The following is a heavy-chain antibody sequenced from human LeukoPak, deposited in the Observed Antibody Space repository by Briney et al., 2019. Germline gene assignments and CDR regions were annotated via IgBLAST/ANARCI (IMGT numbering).Heavy chain of an antibody. Sequence: GGSLRLSCAASGFTFSSYSMNWVRQAPGKGLEWVSYISSSSSTIYYADSVKGRFTISRDNAKNSLYLQMNSLRAEDTAVYYCARGEYSSSYDAFDIWGQGAMVTVSS. V-gene: IGHV3-48*01. CDR1: GFTFSSYS. CDR2: ISSSSSTI. CDR3: ARGEYSSSYDAFDI. J-gene: IGHJ3*02. D-gene: IGHD6-6*01.